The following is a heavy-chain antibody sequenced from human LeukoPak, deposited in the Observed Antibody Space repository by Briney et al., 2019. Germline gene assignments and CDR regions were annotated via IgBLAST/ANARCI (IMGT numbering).Heavy chain of an antibody. V-gene: IGHV3-48*01. Sequence: GGSLRLSCAASGFSFSTYSMIWVRQAPGKGLECISYTSSSSGTIFYADSVKGRFTISRDNSKNTLYLQMNSLRAEDTAVYYCAKDSYCGGDCYFGFDYWGQGTLVTVSS. CDR3: AKDSYCGGDCYFGFDY. CDR2: TSSSSGTI. D-gene: IGHD2-21*02. CDR1: GFSFSTYS. J-gene: IGHJ4*02.